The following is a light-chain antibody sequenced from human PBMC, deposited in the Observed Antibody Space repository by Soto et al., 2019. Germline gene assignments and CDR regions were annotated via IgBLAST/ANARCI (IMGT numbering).Light chain of an antibody. CDR2: EVS. Sequence: QSALTQPASVSGSPGQSITISCTGTIYDVGAYHYVSWYQQFPGKAPKLILYEVSNRPSGISNRFSGFRSGSTASLTVSGLQPEDDAHYYCISYTTTGALVFGGGTQLTVL. V-gene: IGLV2-14*01. CDR3: ISYTTTGALV. J-gene: IGLJ2*01. CDR1: IYDVGAYHY.